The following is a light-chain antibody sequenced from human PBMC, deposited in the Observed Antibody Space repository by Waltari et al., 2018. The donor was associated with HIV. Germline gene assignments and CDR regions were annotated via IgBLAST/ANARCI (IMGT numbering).Light chain of an antibody. Sequence: QSALTQPPSVAAAPGPKVNISCYASPSNTGTFYELWYQQFPATPPKLILLNNDQRHSGVPDRFAASKSGTSATLDITGLQTGDEADYYCGTWDASLNLAGVFGGGTRLTVL. CDR2: NND. CDR3: GTWDASLNLAGV. J-gene: IGLJ3*02. CDR1: PSNTGTFY. V-gene: IGLV1-51*01.